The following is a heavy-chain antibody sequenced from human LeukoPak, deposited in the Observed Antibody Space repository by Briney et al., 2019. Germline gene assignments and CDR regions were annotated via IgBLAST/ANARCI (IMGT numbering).Heavy chain of an antibody. Sequence: SETLSLTCTVSGGSISSGSYYWGWIRQPPGKGLEWIGSLYYSGRTYYNPSLKSRVTILVDTSKNQFSLKLRSVTAADTAVYYCASGVKTTNSWYMDVWGKGTTVTVSS. CDR1: GGSISSGSYY. CDR3: ASGVKTTNSWYMDV. J-gene: IGHJ6*03. CDR2: LYYSGRT. V-gene: IGHV4-39*07. D-gene: IGHD1/OR15-1a*01.